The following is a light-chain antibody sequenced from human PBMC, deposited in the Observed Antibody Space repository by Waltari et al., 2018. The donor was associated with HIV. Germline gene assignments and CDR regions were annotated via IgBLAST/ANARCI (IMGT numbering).Light chain of an antibody. CDR2: RND. CDR1: SNNVGSQG. Sequence: QSGLTQPPSVSKTLRQTATITGNGDSNNVGSQGVAWFQHHHGHPPKLLSYRNDNRPSGISGKFSPSRSGDTAYLSISYLQSEDEADYYCVSWDSALSAWVFGGGTKLTVL. V-gene: IGLV10-54*01. CDR3: VSWDSALSAWV. J-gene: IGLJ3*02.